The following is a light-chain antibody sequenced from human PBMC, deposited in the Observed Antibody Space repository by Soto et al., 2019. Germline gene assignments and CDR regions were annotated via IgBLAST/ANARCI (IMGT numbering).Light chain of an antibody. Sequence: EIVLTQSPATLSLFPGERATLSCRASQSVRTYLAWYQQKPGQAPRLLISGATNRATGIPDRFSGSGSGTEFTLTISSLEAEDFAVYYCHQRSNWTRTFGGGTKVAIK. J-gene: IGKJ4*01. V-gene: IGKV3-11*01. CDR3: HQRSNWTRT. CDR2: GAT. CDR1: QSVRTY.